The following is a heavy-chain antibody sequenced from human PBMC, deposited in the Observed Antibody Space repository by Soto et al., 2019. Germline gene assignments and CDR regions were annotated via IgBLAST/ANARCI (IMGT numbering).Heavy chain of an antibody. CDR3: ERNRDTSSRYLIPDS. Sequence: PSETLSLTCTVSGGSISSGGHYWGWIRQPPGKGLEWIGSIYYRGNTYYNPSLKSRVTIFVDTSKNQFSLKLTSVTAADTALYYCERNRDTSSRYLIPDSWGQGILVTVSS. CDR2: IYYRGNT. CDR1: GGSISSGGHY. D-gene: IGHD6-13*01. J-gene: IGHJ4*02. V-gene: IGHV4-39*01.